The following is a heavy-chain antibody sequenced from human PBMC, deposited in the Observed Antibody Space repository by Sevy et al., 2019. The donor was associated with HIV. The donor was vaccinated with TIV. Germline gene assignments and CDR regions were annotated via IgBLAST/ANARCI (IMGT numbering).Heavy chain of an antibody. Sequence: GWSLRLSCAASGFTFSSFEMNWVRQAPGKGLEWVSYISSSGNTISYSDSVKGRFTISRDNAKNSLYLQMNSLRVEDTAIYYCTRDLPPSATTVAHFDYWGQGTLVTVSS. CDR3: TRDLPPSATTVAHFDY. J-gene: IGHJ4*02. D-gene: IGHD4-17*01. CDR2: ISSSGNTI. CDR1: GFTFSSFE. V-gene: IGHV3-48*03.